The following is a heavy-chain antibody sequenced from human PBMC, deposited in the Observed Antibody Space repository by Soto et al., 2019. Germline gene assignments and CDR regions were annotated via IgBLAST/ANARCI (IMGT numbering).Heavy chain of an antibody. CDR1: GFTFSSYA. D-gene: IGHD6-19*01. Sequence: GGSLRLSCAASGFTFSSYAMHWVRQAPGKGLEWVAVISYDGSNKYYADSVKGRFTISRDNSKNTLYLQMNSLRAEDTAVYYCARDGRLYSSGWYYFDYWGQGTLVTVSS. CDR2: ISYDGSNK. V-gene: IGHV3-30-3*01. J-gene: IGHJ4*02. CDR3: ARDGRLYSSGWYYFDY.